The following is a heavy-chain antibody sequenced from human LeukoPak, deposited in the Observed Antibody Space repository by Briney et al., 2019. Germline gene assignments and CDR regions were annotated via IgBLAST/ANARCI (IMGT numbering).Heavy chain of an antibody. CDR3: ARQRYSSGWYIDC. CDR2: IYFSGNT. CDR1: GGSISSSSYY. J-gene: IGHJ4*02. Sequence: PSETLSLTCTVSGGSISSSSYYWGWIRQPPGKGLEWIGSIYFSGNTYYNPSLKSRVNISVDTSKNQFSLKLSSVTAADTAVYYCARQRYSSGWYIDCWGQGTLVTVSS. V-gene: IGHV4-39*01. D-gene: IGHD6-19*01.